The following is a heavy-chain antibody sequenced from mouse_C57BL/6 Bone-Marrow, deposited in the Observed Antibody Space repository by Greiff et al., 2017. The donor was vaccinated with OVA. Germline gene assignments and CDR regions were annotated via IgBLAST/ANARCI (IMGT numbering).Heavy chain of an antibody. CDR1: GYTFTSYG. Sequence: QVQLKQSGAELARPGASVKLSCKASGYTFTSYGISWVKQRTGQGLEWIGEIYPRSGNTYYNEKFKGKATLTADKSSSTAYMELRSLTSEDSAVYFCARDPRYYAMDYWGQGTSVTVSS. CDR2: IYPRSGNT. CDR3: ARDPRYYAMDY. V-gene: IGHV1-81*01. J-gene: IGHJ4*01.